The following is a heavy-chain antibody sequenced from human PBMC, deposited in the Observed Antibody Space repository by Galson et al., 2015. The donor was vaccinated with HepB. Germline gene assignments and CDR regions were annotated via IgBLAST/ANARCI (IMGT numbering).Heavy chain of an antibody. J-gene: IGHJ4*02. CDR3: ARGGQDPRSSYFDY. D-gene: IGHD6-6*01. CDR1: GGSISIYY. Sequence: SETLSLTCTVSGGSISIYYWSWIRQPPGKGLEWHGGIFYTAGAYYHPSLKSRVTISVDTSKNQFSLKATSLTAADTAVYYCARGGQDPRSSYFDYWGQGTLVTVSS. CDR2: IFYTAGA. V-gene: IGHV4-59*05.